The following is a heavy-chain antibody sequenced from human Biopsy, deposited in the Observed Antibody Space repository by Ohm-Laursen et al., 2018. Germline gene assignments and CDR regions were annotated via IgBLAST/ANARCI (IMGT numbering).Heavy chain of an antibody. J-gene: IGHJ4*02. V-gene: IGHV1-2*02. CDR1: GFSFTGYY. D-gene: IGHD6-19*01. CDR2: ISPKSGDT. Sequence: ASVKASCKASGFSFTGYYIHWVRQAPGHGLEWMGWISPKSGDTNYAHKFQGNITMTRDTSMSTAYMEMSRLRCDDTAVYYCALQSVAQMKNFDYWGQGTLVTVSS. CDR3: ALQSVAQMKNFDY.